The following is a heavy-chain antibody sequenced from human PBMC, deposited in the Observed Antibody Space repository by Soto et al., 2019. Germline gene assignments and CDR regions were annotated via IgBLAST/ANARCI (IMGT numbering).Heavy chain of an antibody. CDR3: VRRHVSATGIDWFDP. CDR1: GYTFASYG. Sequence: ASVKVSCKASGYTFASYGIHWVRQAPGQRLEWMGWISAANGDTKYSPKFQGRVTITRDTSASTAYMELSSLRSEDTAVYYCVRRHVSATGIDWFDPWGQGTLVTVSS. CDR2: ISAANGDT. J-gene: IGHJ5*02. D-gene: IGHD6-13*01. V-gene: IGHV1-3*01.